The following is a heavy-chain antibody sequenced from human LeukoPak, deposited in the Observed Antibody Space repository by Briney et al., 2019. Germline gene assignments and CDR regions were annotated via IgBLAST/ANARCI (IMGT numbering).Heavy chain of an antibody. D-gene: IGHD5-12*01. CDR1: GGSFSGYY. J-gene: IGHJ4*02. CDR2: INHSGST. Sequence: SGTLSLTCAVYGGSFSGYYWSWIRQPPGKGLEWIGEINHSGSTNYNPSLKSRVTISVDTSKNQFSLKLSSVTAADTAVYYCARGWNSGYDQTFDYWGQGTLVTVSS. CDR3: ARGWNSGYDQTFDY. V-gene: IGHV4-34*01.